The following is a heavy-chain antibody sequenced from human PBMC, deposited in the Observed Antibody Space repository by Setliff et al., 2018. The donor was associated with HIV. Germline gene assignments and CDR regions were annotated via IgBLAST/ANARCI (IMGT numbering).Heavy chain of an antibody. CDR3: ARERTGGWLVGDY. CDR1: GYTFTAYP. J-gene: IGHJ4*02. Sequence: ASVKVSCRASGYTFTAYPMHWVRQVPGQSLEWMGWINSVNHETILSQKSQDRIIITKDTSANAAYMELSSLTSEDTAVYYCARERTGGWLVGDYWGQGTLVTVSS. V-gene: IGHV1-3*01. CDR2: INSVNHET. D-gene: IGHD6-19*01.